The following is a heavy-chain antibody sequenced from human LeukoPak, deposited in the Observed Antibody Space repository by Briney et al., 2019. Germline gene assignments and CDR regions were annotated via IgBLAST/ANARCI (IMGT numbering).Heavy chain of an antibody. J-gene: IGHJ4*02. V-gene: IGHV1-69*06. CDR1: GGTFSSYA. CDR2: IIPIFGTA. Sequence: ASVKVSCKASGGTFSSYAISWVRQAPGQGLEWMGGIIPIFGTANYAQKFQGRVTITADKSTSTAYMELSSLRPEDTAVYYCARGYSYGYSEDYWGQGTLVTVSS. CDR3: ARGYSYGYSEDY. D-gene: IGHD5-18*01.